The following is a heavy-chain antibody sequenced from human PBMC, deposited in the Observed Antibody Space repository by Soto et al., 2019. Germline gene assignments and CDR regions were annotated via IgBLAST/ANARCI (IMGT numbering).Heavy chain of an antibody. J-gene: IGHJ4*02. D-gene: IGHD6-6*01. CDR2: INAGNGNT. CDR3: AIPGIAARRANRYFDY. Sequence: GASVKVSCKASGYTFTSYAMHWVRQAPGQRLEWMGWINAGNGNTKYSQKFQGRVTITRDTSASTAYMELSSPRSEDTAVYYCAIPGIAARRANRYFDYWGQGTLVTVSS. CDR1: GYTFTSYA. V-gene: IGHV1-3*01.